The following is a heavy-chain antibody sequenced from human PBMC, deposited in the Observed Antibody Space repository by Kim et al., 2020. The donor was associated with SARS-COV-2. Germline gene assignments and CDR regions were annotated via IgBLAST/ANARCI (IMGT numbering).Heavy chain of an antibody. J-gene: IGHJ3*02. CDR2: INPSGGST. V-gene: IGHV1-46*01. CDR1: GYTFTSYY. D-gene: IGHD5-12*01. Sequence: ASVKVSCKASGYTFTSYYMHWVRQAPGQGLEWMGIINPSGGSTSNAQKFQGRVTMTRDTSTSTVYMELSSLRSEDTAVYYCARDPGDGYNYWAFDIWGQGTMVTVSS. CDR3: ARDPGDGYNYWAFDI.